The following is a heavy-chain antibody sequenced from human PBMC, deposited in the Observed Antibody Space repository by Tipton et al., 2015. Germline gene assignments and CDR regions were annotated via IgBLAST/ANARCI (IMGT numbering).Heavy chain of an antibody. D-gene: IGHD1-20*01. Sequence: SLRLSCVASGFSFSSYTMNWVRQAPGKGLEWISYISSSSGSIYYAASVKGRFTISRDNDKNSVFLQMDSLRDEDTAVYFCARGAMDNWSDEWADWFDYWGRGTLVTVSS. J-gene: IGHJ4*02. CDR2: ISSSSGSI. CDR3: ARGAMDNWSDEWADWFDY. CDR1: GFSFSSYT. V-gene: IGHV3-48*02.